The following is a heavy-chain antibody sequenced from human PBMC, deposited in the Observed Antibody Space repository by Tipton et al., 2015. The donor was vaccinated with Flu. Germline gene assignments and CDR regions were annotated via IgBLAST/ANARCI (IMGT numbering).Heavy chain of an antibody. D-gene: IGHD3/OR15-3a*01. J-gene: IGHJ4*02. CDR1: GFTFSSYW. Sequence: SLRLSCAATGFTFSSYWMNWVRQAPGKGLEWVANIKQDGSVKYYVDSVKGRLTISRDNAKKSLYLQMDSLRAEDTAVYYCAGGTGWLIDSWGQGILVTVSA. CDR2: IKQDGSVK. V-gene: IGHV3-7*01. CDR3: AGGTGWLIDS.